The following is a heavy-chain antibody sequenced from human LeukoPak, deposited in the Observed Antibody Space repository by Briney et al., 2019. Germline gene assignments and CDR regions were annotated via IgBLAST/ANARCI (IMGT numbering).Heavy chain of an antibody. J-gene: IGHJ4*02. Sequence: ASVKVSCKASGYTFTGYYIHWVRQAPGQGLEWMGWINPNSGRTNYSQKFQGRVTITRDTSIRTAYMELSRLRSDETAVYSCAREGYNWNVDYWGQGTLVTVSS. CDR2: INPNSGRT. CDR1: GYTFTGYY. D-gene: IGHD1-1*01. V-gene: IGHV1-2*02. CDR3: AREGYNWNVDY.